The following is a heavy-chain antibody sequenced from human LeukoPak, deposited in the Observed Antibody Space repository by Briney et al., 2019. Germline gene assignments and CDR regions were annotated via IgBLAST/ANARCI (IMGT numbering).Heavy chain of an antibody. J-gene: IGHJ4*02. CDR1: GGTFSSYA. Sequence: ASVKVSCKASGGTFSSYAISWVRQAPGQGLEWMGWINPNSGGTNYAQKFQGRVTMTRDTSISTAYMELSRLRSDDTAVYYCAIDYYDSSGYYSGLAFDYWGQGTLVTVSS. V-gene: IGHV1-2*02. CDR2: INPNSGGT. CDR3: AIDYYDSSGYYSGLAFDY. D-gene: IGHD3-22*01.